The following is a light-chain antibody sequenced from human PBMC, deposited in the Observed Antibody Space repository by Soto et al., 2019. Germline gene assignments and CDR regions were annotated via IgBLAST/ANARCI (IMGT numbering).Light chain of an antibody. CDR3: AAWDDSLNGVV. CDR2: SNN. J-gene: IGLJ2*01. Sequence: QSVLTQPPSASGTPGQRVTISCSGSNSNIGSNTVNWYQQLPGTAPKLLIHSNNQRPSGVPDRFSGSKSGTSASLAISGLQSEDEADYHCAAWDDSLNGVVFGGGTKVTVL. CDR1: NSNIGSNT. V-gene: IGLV1-44*01.